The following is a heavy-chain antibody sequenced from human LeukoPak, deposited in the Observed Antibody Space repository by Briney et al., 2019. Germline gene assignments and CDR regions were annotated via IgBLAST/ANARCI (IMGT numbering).Heavy chain of an antibody. J-gene: IGHJ4*02. V-gene: IGHV4-4*02. Sequence: SGTLSLTCAVSGGSISSSNWWSWVRQPPGKGLEWIGEIYHSGSTNYNPSLKSRVTISVDKSKNQFSLKLSSVTAADTAVYYCARIYCSGGSCYHIDYRGQGTLVTVSS. CDR1: GGSISSSNW. D-gene: IGHD2-15*01. CDR3: ARIYCSGGSCYHIDY. CDR2: IYHSGST.